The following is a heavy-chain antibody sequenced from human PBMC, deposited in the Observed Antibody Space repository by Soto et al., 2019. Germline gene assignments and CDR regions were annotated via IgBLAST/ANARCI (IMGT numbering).Heavy chain of an antibody. J-gene: IGHJ4*02. D-gene: IGHD3-10*01. CDR3: ARVGSRGLWFGELCDY. Sequence: PGGSLRLSCAVSGFTFSSYAMHWVRQAPGKGLEWVAVISYDGSNKFYADSVKGRVTISRDNSKNTLYLQMNSLRAEDTAVYYCARVGSRGLWFGELCDYWGQGTLVTVSS. CDR2: ISYDGSNK. CDR1: GFTFSSYA. V-gene: IGHV3-30-3*01.